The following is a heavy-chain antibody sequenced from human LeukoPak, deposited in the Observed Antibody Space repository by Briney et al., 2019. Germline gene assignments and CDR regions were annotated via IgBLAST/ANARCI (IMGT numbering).Heavy chain of an antibody. CDR3: ATAPGPYSGPFDP. V-gene: IGHV1-18*01. CDR1: GYTFTSYG. Sequence: GASVKVSCKASGYTFTSYGISWVRQAPGQGLEWMGWISAYNGNTNYAQKFQGRVTMTRDTSISTAYMELSSLRSEDTAVYYCATAPGPYSGPFDPWGQGTLVTVSS. J-gene: IGHJ5*02. D-gene: IGHD3-10*01. CDR2: ISAYNGNT.